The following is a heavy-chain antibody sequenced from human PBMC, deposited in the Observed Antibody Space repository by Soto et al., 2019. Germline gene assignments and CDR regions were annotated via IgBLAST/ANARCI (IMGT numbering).Heavy chain of an antibody. CDR2: ISYDGSNK. CDR3: AKVGYSGSYFDY. J-gene: IGHJ4*02. Sequence: PGGSLRLSCAASGFTFSSYGMHWVRQATGKGLEWVAVISYDGSNKYYADSVKGRFTISRDNSKNTLYLQMNSLRAEDTAVYYCAKVGYSGSYFDYWGQGTLVTVSS. D-gene: IGHD1-26*01. CDR1: GFTFSSYG. V-gene: IGHV3-30*18.